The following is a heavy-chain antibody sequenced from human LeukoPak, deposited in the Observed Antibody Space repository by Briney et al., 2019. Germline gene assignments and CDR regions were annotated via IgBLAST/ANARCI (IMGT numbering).Heavy chain of an antibody. CDR2: IYYSGST. J-gene: IGHJ4*02. CDR3: ATAGLISGRHNYFDS. CDR1: GGSITGSY. D-gene: IGHD3-10*01. V-gene: IGHV4-59*01. Sequence: SETLSLTCTVSGGSITGSYWSWLRQPPGKGLEYIGYIYYSGSTNYNPSLKSRVTISVDTSKNQFSLKLTSVTAADTAVYYCATAGLISGRHNYFDSWGQGTLVTVSS.